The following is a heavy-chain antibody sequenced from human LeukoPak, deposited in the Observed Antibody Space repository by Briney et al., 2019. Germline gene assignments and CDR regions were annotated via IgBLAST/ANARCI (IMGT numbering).Heavy chain of an antibody. Sequence: SGGSLRLSCAASGFTFSSYSMNWVRQAPGKGLEWVPSISSSSYIYYADSVKGRFTISRDNAKNSLYLQMNSLRAEDTAVYYCARGLYYYDSSGYNYWGQGTLVTVSS. V-gene: IGHV3-21*01. CDR2: ISSSSYI. D-gene: IGHD3-22*01. J-gene: IGHJ4*02. CDR3: ARGLYYYDSSGYNY. CDR1: GFTFSSYS.